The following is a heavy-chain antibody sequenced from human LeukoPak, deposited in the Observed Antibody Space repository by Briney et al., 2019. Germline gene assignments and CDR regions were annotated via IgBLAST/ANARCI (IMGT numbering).Heavy chain of an antibody. CDR1: GFTFSSYW. D-gene: IGHD3-10*01. CDR3: ARATTYFYGSVTYDWFDP. CDR2: IESDGST. V-gene: IGHV3-74*01. Sequence: GGSLRLSCAASGFTFSSYWMHWVRQTPGKGLVWVSRIESDGSTIYADSVRGRFTISRDNAKNMVYLQMNSLRAEDTAMYYCARATTYFYGSVTYDWFDPWGQGTLVTVSS. J-gene: IGHJ5*02.